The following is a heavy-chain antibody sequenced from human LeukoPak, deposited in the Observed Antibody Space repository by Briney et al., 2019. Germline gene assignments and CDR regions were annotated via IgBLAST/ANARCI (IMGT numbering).Heavy chain of an antibody. J-gene: IGHJ3*02. V-gene: IGHV4-39*01. D-gene: IGHD5-18*01. Sequence: KPSETLSLTCTVSGGSISSSNYYWGWIRQPPGKGLEWIGSIYYSGSTYYNPSLKSRVTISVDTSKNQFSLKLSSATAADTAVYYCARPSWGYSLAFDIWGQGTMVTVSS. CDR3: ARPSWGYSLAFDI. CDR1: GGSISSSNYY. CDR2: IYYSGST.